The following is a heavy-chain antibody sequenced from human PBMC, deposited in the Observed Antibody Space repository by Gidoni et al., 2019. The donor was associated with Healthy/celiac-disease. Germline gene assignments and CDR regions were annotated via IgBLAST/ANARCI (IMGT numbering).Heavy chain of an antibody. CDR1: GFPFSSYG. D-gene: IGHD3-22*01. V-gene: IGHV3-33*01. CDR3: ARSGYYDSSGYYPLPFDY. CDR2: IWYDGSNK. J-gene: IGHJ4*02. Sequence: QVQLVESGGGVVQPGRSLRLSCAASGFPFSSYGMHWVRQAPGKGLEWVAVIWYDGSNKYYADSVKGRFTISRDKSKNTLYLQMNSLRAEDTAVYYCARSGYYDSSGYYPLPFDYWGQGTLVTVSS.